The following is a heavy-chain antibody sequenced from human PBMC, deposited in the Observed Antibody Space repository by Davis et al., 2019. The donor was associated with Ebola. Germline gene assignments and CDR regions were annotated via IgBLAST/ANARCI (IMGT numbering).Heavy chain of an antibody. D-gene: IGHD4-17*01. Sequence: AASVKVSCKASGYTFTSYGISWVRQAPGQGLEWMGYISAYNGNTNYAQKLQGRVTMTTDTSTSTAYMELRSLRSDDTAVYYCARATVTTGYFDYWGQGTLVTVSS. V-gene: IGHV1-18*04. J-gene: IGHJ4*02. CDR3: ARATVTTGYFDY. CDR1: GYTFTSYG. CDR2: ISAYNGNT.